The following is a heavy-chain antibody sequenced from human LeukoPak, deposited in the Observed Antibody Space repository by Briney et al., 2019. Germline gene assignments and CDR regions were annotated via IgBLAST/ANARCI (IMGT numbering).Heavy chain of an antibody. Sequence: ASVKVSCKVSGYTLTELSMHWVRQAPGKGLEWMGGFDPEDGETIYAQKFQGRVTMTEDTSTDTAYMELSSLRSEDTAVYYCATAGYYDSSGYYYVNWFDPWGQGTLVTVSS. V-gene: IGHV1-24*01. D-gene: IGHD3-22*01. CDR1: GYTLTELS. CDR2: FDPEDGET. CDR3: ATAGYYDSSGYYYVNWFDP. J-gene: IGHJ5*02.